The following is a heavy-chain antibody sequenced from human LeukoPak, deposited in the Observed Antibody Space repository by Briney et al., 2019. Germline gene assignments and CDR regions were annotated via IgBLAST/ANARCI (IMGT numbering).Heavy chain of an antibody. D-gene: IGHD1-26*01. Sequence: GRSLRLSCAASGFTFSSYGMHWVRQAPGKGLEWVAVISYDGSNKYYADSVKGRFTISRDNSKNTLYLQMNSLRAEDTAVYYCAKLQGELLDFDYWGQGTLVTVSS. CDR3: AKLQGELLDFDY. CDR2: ISYDGSNK. V-gene: IGHV3-30*18. CDR1: GFTFSSYG. J-gene: IGHJ4*02.